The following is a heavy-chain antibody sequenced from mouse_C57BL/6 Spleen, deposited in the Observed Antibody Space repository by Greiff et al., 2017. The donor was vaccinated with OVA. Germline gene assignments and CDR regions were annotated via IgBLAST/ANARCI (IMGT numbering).Heavy chain of an antibody. J-gene: IGHJ1*03. CDR1: GYTFTSYW. D-gene: IGHD2-13*01. CDR2: IDPSDSET. CDR3: ARRGDPSYWYFDV. V-gene: IGHV1-52*01. Sequence: QVQLQQSGAELVRPGSSVKLSCKASGYTFTSYWMHWVKQRPIQGLEWIGNIDPSDSETHYNQKFKDKATLTVDKSSSTAYMQLSSLTSEDSAVYYCARRGDPSYWYFDVWGTGTTVTVSS.